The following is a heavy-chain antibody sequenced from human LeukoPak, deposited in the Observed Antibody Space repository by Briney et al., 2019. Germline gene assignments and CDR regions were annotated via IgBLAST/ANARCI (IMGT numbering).Heavy chain of an antibody. CDR1: GFTFSNYA. CDR2: ISGSGDST. Sequence: GESLTLSCSASGFTFSNYAMRWVRQAPGKGLEWVAGISGSGDSTYYADSEKGRFTIFSDNSNNIPFLQINGPSIDATAVYCCGSYGSGSFQGYRRQGAMVT. CDR3: GSYGSGSFQGY. V-gene: IGHV3-23*01. D-gene: IGHD3-10*01. J-gene: IGHJ4*02.